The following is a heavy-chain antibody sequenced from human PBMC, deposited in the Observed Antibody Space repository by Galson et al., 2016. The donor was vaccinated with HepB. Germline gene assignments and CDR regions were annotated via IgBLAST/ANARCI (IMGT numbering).Heavy chain of an antibody. V-gene: IGHV3-23*01. CDR3: AKDFGSTGYYQVFES. CDR2: ISSRGITT. CDR1: GFTFSLNA. Sequence: SLRLSCAASGFTFSLNALTWVRQAPGKGLEWVSAISSRGITTFYSDSVKGRFTVSRDNSKNTLFLQMDSLRAEDTAIYYCAKDFGSTGYYQVFESWDQGTLVAVSS. D-gene: IGHD3-22*01. J-gene: IGHJ4*02.